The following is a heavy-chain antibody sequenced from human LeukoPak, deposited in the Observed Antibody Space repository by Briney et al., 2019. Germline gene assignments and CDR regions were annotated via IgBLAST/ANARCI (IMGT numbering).Heavy chain of an antibody. CDR1: GYTFSSFW. CDR3: ARVLSADSPGFQH. V-gene: IGHV3-74*01. D-gene: IGHD3-22*01. CDR2: IDSDGSGT. J-gene: IGHJ1*01. Sequence: GGSLRLSCAASGYTFSSFWIHWVRQAPGKGLEWVARIDSDGSGTRYADSVKGRFTISRDNAKNTLYLQMNSLRAEDTAVYYCARVLSADSPGFQHWGQGTLVTVSS.